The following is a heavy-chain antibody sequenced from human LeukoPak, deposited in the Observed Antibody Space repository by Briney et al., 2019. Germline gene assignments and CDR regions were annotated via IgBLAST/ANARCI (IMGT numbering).Heavy chain of an antibody. D-gene: IGHD1-7*01. J-gene: IGHJ6*02. CDR1: GFTFSNFA. CDR2: ICRSGSTT. Sequence: GGSLRLSCAASGFTFSNFAVSWVRQAPGKGLEWVAAICRSGSTTYFADSVKGRFTISRDNSKNTQYLQMNSLRADDRVVYYCTTAARRELLLDYAMVVCGQGTTVTVSS. V-gene: IGHV3-23*05. CDR3: TTAARRELLLDYAMVV.